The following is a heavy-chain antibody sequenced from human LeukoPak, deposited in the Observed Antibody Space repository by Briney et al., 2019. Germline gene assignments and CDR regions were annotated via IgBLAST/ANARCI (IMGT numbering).Heavy chain of an antibody. Sequence: GGSLRLSCAASGFTVSSNYMSWVGQAPGKGLEWVSVIYSGGRTYYADSVKGRFTISRDNSKNTLYLQMNSLRAEDTAVYYCARVLGDVFDIWGQGTMVTVSS. CDR2: IYSGGRT. J-gene: IGHJ3*02. CDR1: GFTVSSNY. CDR3: ARVLGDVFDI. V-gene: IGHV3-53*01.